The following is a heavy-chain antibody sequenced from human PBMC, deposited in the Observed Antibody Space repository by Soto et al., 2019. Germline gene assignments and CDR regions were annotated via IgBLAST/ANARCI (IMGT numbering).Heavy chain of an antibody. CDR3: ARVLRDYPFYYYYMDV. CDR2: IYYSGST. D-gene: IGHD3-10*01. Sequence: SETLSLTCTVSGGSISSYYWSWIRQPPGKGLEWIGYIYYSGSTNYNPSLKSRVTIAVDTSKNQFSLNLTSVTAADTVVYYCARVLRDYPFYYYYMDVWGKGTTVTVSS. J-gene: IGHJ6*03. V-gene: IGHV4-59*08. CDR1: GGSISSYY.